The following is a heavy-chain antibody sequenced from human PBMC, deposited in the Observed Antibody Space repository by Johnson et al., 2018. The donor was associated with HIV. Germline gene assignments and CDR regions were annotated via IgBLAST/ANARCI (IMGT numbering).Heavy chain of an antibody. CDR2: ISGSGGST. CDR1: GFTFDDYG. V-gene: IGHV3-23*04. D-gene: IGHD5-24*01. J-gene: IGHJ3*02. CDR3: AKDRGGTPPMGAFDI. Sequence: VQLVESGGGVVRPGGSLRLSCGPSGFTFDDYGMSWVRQAPGKGLEWVSGISGSGGSTYYADSVKGRFTISRDNSKNTLYLQMNSLRAEDTAVYYCAKDRGGTPPMGAFDIWGQGTMVTVSS.